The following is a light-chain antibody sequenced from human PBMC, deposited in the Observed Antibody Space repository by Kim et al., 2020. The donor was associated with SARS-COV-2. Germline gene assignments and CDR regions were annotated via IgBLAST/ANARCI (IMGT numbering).Light chain of an antibody. CDR2: GVT. CDR1: EGISKV. J-gene: IGKJ1*01. CDR3: QQSYNTPPT. V-gene: IGKV1-39*01. Sequence: VENRVTVSDRRSEGISKVLNWYQQKRGGAPKLLIYGVTSLRSGVPTRFSGSGSATDFSLTISSLQPEDIATYYCQQSYNTPPTFGRGTKVDIK.